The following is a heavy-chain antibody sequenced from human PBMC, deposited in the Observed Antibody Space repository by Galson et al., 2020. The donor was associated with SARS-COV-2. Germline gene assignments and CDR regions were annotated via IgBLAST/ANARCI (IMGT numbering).Heavy chain of an antibody. CDR3: ARDLFRWELLHHYYGMDV. V-gene: IGHV3-30*04. D-gene: IGHD1-26*01. Sequence: GGSLRLSCAASGFTFSSYAMHWVRQAPGKGLEWVAVISYDGSNKYYADSVKGRFTISRDNSKNTLYLQMNSLRAEDTAVYYCARDLFRWELLHHYYGMDVWGQGTTVTVSS. J-gene: IGHJ6*02. CDR1: GFTFSSYA. CDR2: ISYDGSNK.